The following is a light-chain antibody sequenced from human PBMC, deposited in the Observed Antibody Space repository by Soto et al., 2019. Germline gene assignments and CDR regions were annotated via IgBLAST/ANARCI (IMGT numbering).Light chain of an antibody. V-gene: IGKV1-5*01. Sequence: DIQMTQSPSTLSASVGDRVTITCRASQSISRGLAWYQQKPGKAPKFLIDGVSSLKSGVPSRFSGSGSGTDFTFTISRLQPEDIATYYCQQYENLPTFGQGTRLEI. CDR3: QQYENLPT. CDR2: GVS. CDR1: QSISRG. J-gene: IGKJ5*01.